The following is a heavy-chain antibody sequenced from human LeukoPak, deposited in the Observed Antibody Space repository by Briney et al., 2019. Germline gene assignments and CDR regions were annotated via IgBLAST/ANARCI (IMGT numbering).Heavy chain of an antibody. CDR1: GFTLSGYP. CDR3: ARSGYNWNDVIFFDY. J-gene: IGHJ4*02. Sequence: GGSLRLSCSASGFTLSGYPMICVPQAPERALEWVTSISSSSSSIYYADLVKGRFTISRDNAKNSLYLQINSLRAEDTAVYYCARSGYNWNDVIFFDYWGQGILVTVSS. CDR2: ISSSSSSI. V-gene: IGHV3-21*01. D-gene: IGHD1-1*01.